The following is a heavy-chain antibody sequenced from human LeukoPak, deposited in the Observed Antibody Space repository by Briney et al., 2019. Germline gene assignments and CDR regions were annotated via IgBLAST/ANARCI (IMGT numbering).Heavy chain of an antibody. V-gene: IGHV3-30*18. CDR2: ISYDGSNK. CDR3: AKDGVDYYGSGSYFDY. D-gene: IGHD3-10*01. CDR1: GFTFSSYA. J-gene: IGHJ4*02. Sequence: GGSLRLSCAASGFTFSSYAMSWVRQAPGKGLEWVAVISYDGSNKYYADSVKGRLTISRDNSKNTLYLQMNSLRAEDTAVYYCAKDGVDYYGSGSYFDYWGQGTLVTVSS.